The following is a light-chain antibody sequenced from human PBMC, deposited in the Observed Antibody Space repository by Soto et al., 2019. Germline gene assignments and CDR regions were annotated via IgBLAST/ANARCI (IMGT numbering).Light chain of an antibody. CDR3: SSYAGSTVV. CDR2: DVS. J-gene: IGLJ2*01. Sequence: QSALTQPPSASGSPGQSVTISCTGTSSDVGGYNYVSWYQQHPGKAPKLMLYDVSKRPSGVPDRFSGSKSGNTASLTVSGLQAEDEADSYCSSYAGSTVVFGGGTKLTVL. CDR1: SSDVGGYNY. V-gene: IGLV2-8*01.